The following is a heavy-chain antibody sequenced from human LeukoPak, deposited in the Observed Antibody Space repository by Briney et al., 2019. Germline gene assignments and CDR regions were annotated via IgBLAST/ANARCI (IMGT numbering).Heavy chain of an antibody. D-gene: IGHD3-3*01. V-gene: IGHV1-69*06. CDR3: ARSTYYDFWSGYYNDNWFDP. J-gene: IGHJ5*02. CDR2: IIPIFGTA. Sequence: SVKVSCKASGGTFSSYAISWVRQAPGHGLEWMGGIIPIFGTANYAQKFQGRVTITADKSTSTAYMELSSLRSEDTAVYYCARSTYYDFWSGYYNDNWFDPWGQGTLVTVSS. CDR1: GGTFSSYA.